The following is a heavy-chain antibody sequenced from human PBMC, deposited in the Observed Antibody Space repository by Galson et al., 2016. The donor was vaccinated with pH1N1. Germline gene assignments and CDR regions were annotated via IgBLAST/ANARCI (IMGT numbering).Heavy chain of an antibody. CDR2: VSEDGTKK. Sequence: SLRLSCAGSGFSFSVYAMHWVRQAPGKGLEWVAIVSEDGTKKYYADSVKGRFTISRDNSKNTLYLQMNSLRVEDTGIYFCARSFEQEWLPQGFWGQGTLVTVSS. J-gene: IGHJ4*02. V-gene: IGHV3-30*04. CDR3: ARSFEQEWLPQGF. D-gene: IGHD3-3*01. CDR1: GFSFSVYA.